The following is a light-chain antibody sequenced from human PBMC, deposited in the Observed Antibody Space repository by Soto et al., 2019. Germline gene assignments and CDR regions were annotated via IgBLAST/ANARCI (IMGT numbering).Light chain of an antibody. CDR2: AAS. Sequence: DIQLTQSPSFLSASVGDRVTITCRASQGISSYLAWYQRKPGKAPKLLIYAASTLQSGVPSRFSGSGSGTEFTLTISSLQPEDFATYDCQQLNSYPRTFGGGTKVEI. CDR1: QGISSY. CDR3: QQLNSYPRT. J-gene: IGKJ4*01. V-gene: IGKV1-9*01.